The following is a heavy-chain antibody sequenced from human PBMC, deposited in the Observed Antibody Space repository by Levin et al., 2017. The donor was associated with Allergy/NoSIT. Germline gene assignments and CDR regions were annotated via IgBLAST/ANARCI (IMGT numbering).Heavy chain of an antibody. CDR1: GYTFTSYY. CDR3: ARDPFGSGYDFWFDP. D-gene: IGHD5-12*01. V-gene: IGHV1-46*01. CDR2: INPSGGST. J-gene: IGHJ5*02. Sequence: ASVKVSCKASGYTFTSYYMHWVRQAPGQGLEWMGIINPSGGSTSYAQKFQGRVTMTRDTSTSTVYMELSSLRSEDTAVYYCARDPFGSGYDFWFDPWGQGTLVTVSS.